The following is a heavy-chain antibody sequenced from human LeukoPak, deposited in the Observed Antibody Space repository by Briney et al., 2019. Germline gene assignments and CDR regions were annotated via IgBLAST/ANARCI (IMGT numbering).Heavy chain of an antibody. D-gene: IGHD1-26*01. CDR2: ISSSVTI. CDR3: ARDLRCIVGAAGSDY. CDR1: GFTFSTYE. Sequence: GGSLRLSCAASGFTFSTYEMNWVRQAPGKGLEWVSYISSSVTIYYADSVKGRFTISRDNAKNSLYLQMNSLRAEDTAVYYCARDLRCIVGAAGSDYWGQGTLVTVSS. V-gene: IGHV3-48*03. J-gene: IGHJ4*02.